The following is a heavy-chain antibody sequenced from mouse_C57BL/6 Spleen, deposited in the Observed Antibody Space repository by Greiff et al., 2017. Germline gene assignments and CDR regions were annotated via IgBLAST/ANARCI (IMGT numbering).Heavy chain of an antibody. J-gene: IGHJ2*01. CDR1: GYSITSGYY. CDR2: ISYDGSN. V-gene: IGHV3-6*01. CDR3: ARDEMAFDY. D-gene: IGHD2-3*01. Sequence: EVQLQESGPGLVKPSQSLSLTCSFTGYSITSGYYWNWIRQFPGNKLEWMGYISYDGSNNYNPSLKNRISITRDTSKNQFFLKLNSVTTEDTATYYCARDEMAFDYWGQGTTLTVSS.